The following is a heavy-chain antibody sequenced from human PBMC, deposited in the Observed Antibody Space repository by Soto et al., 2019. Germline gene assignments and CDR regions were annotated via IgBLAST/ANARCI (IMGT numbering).Heavy chain of an antibody. Sequence: QVQLQESGPGLLKPSQTLSLTCTVSGGSISSGGYYWSWIRQYPGLGLEWIGAVYYTGSTYYKRPLKSRVTMSVDTSKNQFSLMLSSVTAADTAVYYCAREYSSGWYGYFQHWGQGTLVTVSS. J-gene: IGHJ1*01. CDR3: AREYSSGWYGYFQH. CDR2: VYYTGST. D-gene: IGHD6-19*01. CDR1: GGSISSGGYY. V-gene: IGHV4-31*03.